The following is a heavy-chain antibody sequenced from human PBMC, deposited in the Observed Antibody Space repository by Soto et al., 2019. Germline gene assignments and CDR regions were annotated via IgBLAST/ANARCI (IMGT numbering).Heavy chain of an antibody. Sequence: EVQLVESGGGLVKPGGSLRLSCAASGFTFSSYSMSWVRQAPGKGLEWVSSISSSSSYIYYADSVKGRFTISRDNAKNSLYLQMNSLRAEDTAVYYCARGHVPNGDYGYSSFYWGQGTLVTVSS. V-gene: IGHV3-21*01. CDR2: ISSSSSYI. J-gene: IGHJ4*02. CDR3: ARGHVPNGDYGYSSFY. D-gene: IGHD4-17*01. CDR1: GFTFSSYS.